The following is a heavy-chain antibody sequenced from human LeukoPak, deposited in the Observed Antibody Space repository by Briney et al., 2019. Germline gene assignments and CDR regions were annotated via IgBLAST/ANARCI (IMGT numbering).Heavy chain of an antibody. CDR3: ARGKLVPGEYYYYYYMDV. CDR2: IYTSGST. D-gene: IGHD6-6*01. CDR1: GGSISSYY. V-gene: IGHV4-4*07. Sequence: PSETLSLTCTVSGGSISSYYWSWIRQPAGKGLEWIGRIYTSGSTSYNPSLESRVTMSVDTSKNHFSLKVTSVTAADTAVYYCARGKLVPGEYYYYYYMDVWGKGTTVTVSS. J-gene: IGHJ6*03.